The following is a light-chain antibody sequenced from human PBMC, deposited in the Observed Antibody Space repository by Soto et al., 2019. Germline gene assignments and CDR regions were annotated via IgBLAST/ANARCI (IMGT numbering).Light chain of an antibody. CDR3: QEYNSY. CDR1: QNIDNW. CDR2: RAS. Sequence: DIQMTQSPYTLSASVRDRVTITCRASQNIDNWLAWYQQKPGKPPKLLIYRASSLETGVPSRFSGSGSGTEFTLTISNLQPDDSATYYCQEYNSYFGGGTKVEIK. J-gene: IGKJ4*01. V-gene: IGKV1-5*03.